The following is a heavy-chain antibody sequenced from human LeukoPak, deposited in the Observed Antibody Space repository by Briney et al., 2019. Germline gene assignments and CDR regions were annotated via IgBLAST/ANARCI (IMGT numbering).Heavy chain of an antibody. D-gene: IGHD6-13*01. CDR1: GFTFSSYA. V-gene: IGHV3-30-3*01. CDR3: ARRSSSWYYYYGMDV. CDR2: ISYDGSNK. Sequence: PGGSLRLSCAASGFTFSSYAMHWVRQAPGKGLEWVAVISYDGSNKYYADSVKGRFTISRDNSKNTLYLQMNSLRAEGTAVYYCARRSSSWYYYYGMDVWGQGTTVTVSS. J-gene: IGHJ6*02.